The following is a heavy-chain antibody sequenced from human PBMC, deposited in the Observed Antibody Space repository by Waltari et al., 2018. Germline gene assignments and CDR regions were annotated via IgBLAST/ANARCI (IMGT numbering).Heavy chain of an antibody. V-gene: IGHV3-7*01. CDR1: GFTFSRSW. CDR3: ARDLVATPP. D-gene: IGHD2-21*02. J-gene: IGHJ5*02. Sequence: EVQLVESGGDLVQPGGSLGLSCAVSGFTFSRSWMTWVRQAPGKGLEWVGNIQQNGSEKWYADSVRGRFTISRDNAMNSLYLQMNSLRVEDTAVYYCARDLVATPPWGQGTLVTVSS. CDR2: IQQNGSEK.